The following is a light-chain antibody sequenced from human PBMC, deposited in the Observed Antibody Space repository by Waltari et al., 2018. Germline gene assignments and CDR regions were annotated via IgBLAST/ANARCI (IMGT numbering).Light chain of an antibody. CDR2: DVS. CDR3: QQYQSYYS. Sequence: DIQMTQSPSTLSASVGDRVTITCRASQNIDMWLAWYQHKPGKAPNLLTYDVSTLARGVPSRFSGSRSGTEFTLTISRLQPDDFATYYCQQYQSYYSFGQGTKLEIK. V-gene: IGKV1-5*01. J-gene: IGKJ2*03. CDR1: QNIDMW.